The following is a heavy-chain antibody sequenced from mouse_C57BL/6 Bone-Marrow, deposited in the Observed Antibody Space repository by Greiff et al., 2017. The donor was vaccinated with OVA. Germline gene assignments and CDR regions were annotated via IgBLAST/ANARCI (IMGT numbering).Heavy chain of an antibody. D-gene: IGHD2-4*01. CDR2: INPNNGGT. CDR3: ARGPFYYEDY. Sequence: EVQLQQSGPELVKPGASVKISCKASGYTFTDYYMNWVKQSHGKSLEWIGDINPNNGGTSYNQKFKGKATLTVDKSSSTAYMELRSLTSEDSAVYYCARGPFYYEDYWGQGTTLTVSS. V-gene: IGHV1-26*01. J-gene: IGHJ2*01. CDR1: GYTFTDYY.